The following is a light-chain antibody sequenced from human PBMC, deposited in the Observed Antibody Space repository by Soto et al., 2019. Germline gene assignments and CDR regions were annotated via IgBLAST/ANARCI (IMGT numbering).Light chain of an antibody. CDR3: NSFTSTTTHFV. Sequence: QSVLTQPASVSGSPGQSITISCTGTSSDIGTYNYVSWYQQHPGKAPKLIIYDVTNRPSGVSNRFSGSKSGNTASLTISGLQAEDEADYYCNSFTSTTTHFVFGTGTKVTVL. CDR2: DVT. CDR1: SSDIGTYNY. V-gene: IGLV2-14*01. J-gene: IGLJ1*01.